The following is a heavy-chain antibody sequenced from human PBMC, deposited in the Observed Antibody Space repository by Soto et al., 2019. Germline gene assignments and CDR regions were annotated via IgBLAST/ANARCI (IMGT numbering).Heavy chain of an antibody. J-gene: IGHJ4*02. Sequence: QITLEETGPTLVKPTQTLTLTCTFSGFSLTTGRVGVGWIRQPPGKALEWLALIHWNDDNHYSPSLKSRLTITKDTSKNPVVLTLTNMDPVDTATYYCTHRLVGSGQGYWGQGTLVTVSS. D-gene: IGHD2-15*01. CDR3: THRLVGSGQGY. CDR1: GFSLTTGRVG. CDR2: IHWNDDN. V-gene: IGHV2-5*01.